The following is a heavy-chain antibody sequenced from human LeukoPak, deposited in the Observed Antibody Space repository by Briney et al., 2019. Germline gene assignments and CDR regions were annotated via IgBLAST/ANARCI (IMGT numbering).Heavy chain of an antibody. CDR1: GYTFTSYA. V-gene: IGHV7-4-1*02. D-gene: IGHD6-19*01. Sequence: ASVKVSCKASGYTFTSYAMNWVRQAPGQGLEWMGWINTNTGNPTYAQGFTGRFVFSLDTSVSTAYLQISSLKAEYTAVYYCARDRMGSGWSHFDYWGQGTLVTVSS. CDR3: ARDRMGSGWSHFDY. CDR2: INTNTGNP. J-gene: IGHJ4*02.